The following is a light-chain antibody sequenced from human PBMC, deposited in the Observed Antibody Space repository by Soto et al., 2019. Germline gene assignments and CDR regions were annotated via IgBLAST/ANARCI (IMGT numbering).Light chain of an antibody. CDR1: QSVGSN. Sequence: EIVMTQSPATLSVSPGERATLSCRASQSVGSNLAWYQQKPGQAPRLLIYGASTRATGIPARFSGSGSGTDFTLTISSLQSEDFAFYYCQQYNNWPRTFGHGTKVEIK. CDR3: QQYNNWPRT. J-gene: IGKJ1*01. V-gene: IGKV3-15*01. CDR2: GAS.